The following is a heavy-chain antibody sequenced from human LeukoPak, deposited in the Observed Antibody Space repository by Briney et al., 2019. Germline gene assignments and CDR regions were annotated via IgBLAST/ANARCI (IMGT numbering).Heavy chain of an antibody. V-gene: IGHV4-59*08. CDR1: GCSISSYY. CDR2: IYYSGST. D-gene: IGHD2-15*01. Sequence: SETLSLTCTVSGCSISSYYWSWIRQPPGKGLEWIGYIYYSGSTNYNPSPKSRVTISVDTSKNQFSLKLSSVTAADTAVYYCARFKGDYCSGGSGYSFGFDAWGQGTLVTVSS. CDR3: ARFKGDYCSGGSGYSFGFDA. J-gene: IGHJ5*02.